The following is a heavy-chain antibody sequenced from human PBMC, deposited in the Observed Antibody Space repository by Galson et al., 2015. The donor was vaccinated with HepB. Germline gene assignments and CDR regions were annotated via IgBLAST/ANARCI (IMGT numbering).Heavy chain of an antibody. CDR3: ARNDYGRFDP. J-gene: IGHJ5*02. CDR2: INAGNGNT. Sequence: SVKVSCKASGYTFTSYAMHWMRQAPGQRLEWMGWINAGNGNTKYSQKFQGRITVTRDTSASTAYKELSSLRSEDTAVYYCARNDYGRFDPWGQGTLVTVSS. D-gene: IGHD3-16*01. V-gene: IGHV1-3*01. CDR1: GYTFTSYA.